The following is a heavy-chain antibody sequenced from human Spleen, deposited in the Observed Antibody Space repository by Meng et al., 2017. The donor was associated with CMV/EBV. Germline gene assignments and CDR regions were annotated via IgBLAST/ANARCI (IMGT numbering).Heavy chain of an antibody. CDR1: GFTFSSYS. CDR3: AKYYATKTGCFDH. J-gene: IGHJ4*02. CDR2: ISGSSSYI. V-gene: IGHV3-21*01. D-gene: IGHD4/OR15-4a*01. Sequence: GESLKISCAASGFTFSSYSMNWVRQAPGKGLEWVSIISGSSSYIYYADSVKGRFTISRDNAKNSLYLRMNSLRAEDTAVYYCAKYYATKTGCFDHWGQGTLVTVSS.